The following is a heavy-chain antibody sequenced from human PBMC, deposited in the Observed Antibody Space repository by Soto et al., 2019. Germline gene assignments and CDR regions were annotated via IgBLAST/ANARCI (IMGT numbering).Heavy chain of an antibody. D-gene: IGHD6-19*01. CDR1: GFTFSSYS. Sequence: EVQLVESGGGLVKPGGSLRLSCAASGFTFSSYSMNWVRQAPGKGLEWVSSISSSSSYIYYADSVKGRFTISRDNAKNSLYLQMNSLRAEDTAVYYCARDPPDGSGWYASLSGYFDYWGQGTLVTVSS. CDR2: ISSSSSYI. CDR3: ARDPPDGSGWYASLSGYFDY. J-gene: IGHJ4*02. V-gene: IGHV3-21*01.